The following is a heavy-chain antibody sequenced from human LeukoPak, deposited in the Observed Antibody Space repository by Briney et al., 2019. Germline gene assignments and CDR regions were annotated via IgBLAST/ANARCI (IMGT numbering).Heavy chain of an antibody. J-gene: IGHJ3*01. Sequence: GESLKISCKNSGYRFNNYWIGWVRQMPGKGLEWMGIIYPDDSDTRYSPSFQGQVTISADKSISTAYLQWSRLRASDTAMYYCARHKAERGSSGYDWGAFDVWGQGTMVTVSS. CDR2: IYPDDSDT. V-gene: IGHV5-51*01. D-gene: IGHD5-12*01. CDR1: GYRFNNYW. CDR3: ARHKAERGSSGYDWGAFDV.